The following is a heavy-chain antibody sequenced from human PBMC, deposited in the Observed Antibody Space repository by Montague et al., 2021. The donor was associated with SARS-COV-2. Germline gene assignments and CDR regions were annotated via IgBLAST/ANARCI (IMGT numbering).Heavy chain of an antibody. Sequence: CAISGDSVSSNSAAWSWIRQSPSRGLEWLGRTYYRSKWYSDYAPSVRGRITVNPGASKNEFSLELNYVTPEDTAVYYCVRDSGWFYFDFWGQGTLVAVSS. D-gene: IGHD6-19*01. CDR1: GDSVSSNSAA. V-gene: IGHV6-1*01. CDR3: VRDSGWFYFDF. J-gene: IGHJ4*02. CDR2: TYYRSKWYS.